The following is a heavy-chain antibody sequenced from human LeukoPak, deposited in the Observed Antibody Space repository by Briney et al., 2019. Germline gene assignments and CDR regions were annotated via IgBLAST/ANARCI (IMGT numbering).Heavy chain of an antibody. V-gene: IGHV1-2*02. J-gene: IGHJ4*02. CDR2: INPNSGDT. D-gene: IGHD6-13*01. CDR3: ARGIAD. Sequence: GASVKVSCKASGYTFTSYDINWVRQAPGQGLEWMGWINPNSGDTNYAQQFQGRVTMTRDTSISTAYMELSSLRSDDTAVYYCARGIADWGQGTLVTVSS. CDR1: GYTFTSYD.